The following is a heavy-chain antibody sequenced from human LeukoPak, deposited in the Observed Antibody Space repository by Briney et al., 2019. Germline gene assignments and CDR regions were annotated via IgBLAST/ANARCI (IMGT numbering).Heavy chain of an antibody. J-gene: IGHJ4*02. D-gene: IGHD2-21*02. CDR1: GFTFSGSA. V-gene: IGHV3-73*01. Sequence: GGSLRLSCAASGFTFSGSAMHWVRQASGKGLEWVGRIRSKANSYATAYAASVKGRFTISRGDSKNTAYLQMNSLKTEDTAVYYCTSLVVVTASAKFDYWGQGTLVTVSS. CDR2: IRSKANSYAT. CDR3: TSLVVVTASAKFDY.